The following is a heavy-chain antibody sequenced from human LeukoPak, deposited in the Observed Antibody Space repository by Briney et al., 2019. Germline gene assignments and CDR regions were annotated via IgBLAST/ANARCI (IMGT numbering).Heavy chain of an antibody. Sequence: GGSLRLSCAASGFTVSSNYMSWVRQAPGKGLEWVGRIKTKTNGGTTDYAAPVKGRFTISRDDSKNTLYLQMNNLKSEDTAVYYWVLWDFWNDYLPAYWGHGTLVTVSS. CDR3: VLWDFWNDYLPAY. CDR1: GFTVSSNY. V-gene: IGHV3-15*01. D-gene: IGHD3-3*01. CDR2: IKTKTNGGTT. J-gene: IGHJ4*01.